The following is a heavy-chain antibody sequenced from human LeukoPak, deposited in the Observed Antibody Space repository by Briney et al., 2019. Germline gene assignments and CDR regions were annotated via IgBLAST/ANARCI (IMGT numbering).Heavy chain of an antibody. CDR2: IFYNGNT. D-gene: IGHD3-10*01. CDR3: AGAMVRGVTKN. CDR1: GGSINNYY. V-gene: IGHV4-59*12. J-gene: IGHJ4*02. Sequence: SETLSLTCSVSGGSINNYYWSWIRQPPGKGLESIGYIFYNGNTNYNPSLKSRVTISVDMSKNQFSLKLSSVTAADTAVYYCAGAMVRGVTKNWGQGTLVTVSS.